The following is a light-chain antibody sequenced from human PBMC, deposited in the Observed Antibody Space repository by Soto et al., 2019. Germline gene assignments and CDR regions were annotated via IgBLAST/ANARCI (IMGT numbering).Light chain of an antibody. J-gene: IGLJ1*01. CDR3: SSYTSISTLYV. Sequence: QSALTQPASVSGSPGQSITISCTGTSSDVGGYNYVSWYQQHPGKAPKLMIYEVSNRPSGVSNRFSGSKSGITASLTISGLQAEDEADYYCSSYTSISTLYVFGTGTKLTVL. CDR2: EVS. V-gene: IGLV2-14*01. CDR1: SSDVGGYNY.